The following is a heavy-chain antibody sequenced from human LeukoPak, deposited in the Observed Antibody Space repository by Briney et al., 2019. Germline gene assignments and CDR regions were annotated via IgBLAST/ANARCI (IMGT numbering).Heavy chain of an antibody. CDR2: INHSGST. J-gene: IGHJ3*02. D-gene: IGHD3-22*01. Sequence: PWETLSLTCAVYGGSFSGYYWSWIRQPPGKGLEWIGEINHSGSTNYNPSLKSRVTISVDTSKNQFSLKLSSVTAADTAVYYCARRPPYYYDSSGYYLRRAFDIWGQGTMVTVSS. CDR3: ARRPPYYYDSSGYYLRRAFDI. CDR1: GGSFSGYY. V-gene: IGHV4-34*01.